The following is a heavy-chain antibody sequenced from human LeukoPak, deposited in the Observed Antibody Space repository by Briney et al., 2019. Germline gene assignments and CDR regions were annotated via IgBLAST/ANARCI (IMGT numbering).Heavy chain of an antibody. J-gene: IGHJ4*02. CDR2: INSDGSST. V-gene: IGHV3-74*01. Sequence: GGSLRLSCAASGFTFRSYWMHWVRQAPGKGLAWVSRINSDGSSTTYADSVKGRFTISRDNAKNTLYLQMNSLRAEDTAVYYCAKGTYWYEYYFDYWGQGTLVTVSS. CDR3: AKGTYWYEYYFDY. D-gene: IGHD2-8*02. CDR1: GFTFRSYW.